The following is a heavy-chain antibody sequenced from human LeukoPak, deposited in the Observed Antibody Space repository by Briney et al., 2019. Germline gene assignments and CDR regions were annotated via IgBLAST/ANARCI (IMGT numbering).Heavy chain of an antibody. Sequence: ASVKVSCKASGYTFTGYYMHWVRQAPGQGLEWMGWINPNSAASHYAQKFQDRVTMTSDTSINMDYMELRSLRSDDTAVYYCARGFYGSRPGAFDYWGQGTLVTVSS. J-gene: IGHJ4*02. D-gene: IGHD3-10*01. CDR1: GYTFTGYY. CDR3: ARGFYGSRPGAFDY. CDR2: INPNSAAS. V-gene: IGHV1-2*02.